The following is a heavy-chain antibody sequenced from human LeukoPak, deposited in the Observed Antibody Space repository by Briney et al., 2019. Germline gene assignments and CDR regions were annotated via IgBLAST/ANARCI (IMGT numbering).Heavy chain of an antibody. CDR3: ARAMVRGVLPY. CDR2: ISHDGISE. Sequence: GGSLRLSCAASGFTFNTYALHWLRQAPGKGLEWVAVISHDGISEHYADSLKGRFSISRDNSKNTIYLQMNSLRAEDTAVYYCARAMVRGVLPYWGQGTLVTVSS. D-gene: IGHD3-10*01. CDR1: GFTFNTYA. J-gene: IGHJ4*02. V-gene: IGHV3-30*04.